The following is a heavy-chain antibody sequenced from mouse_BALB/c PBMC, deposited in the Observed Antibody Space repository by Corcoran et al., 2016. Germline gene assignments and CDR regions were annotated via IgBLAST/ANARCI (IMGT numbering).Heavy chain of an antibody. CDR1: GYSITSGYY. CDR3: ATLLRPFDY. J-gene: IGHJ2*01. V-gene: IGHV3-6*02. Sequence: DVQLQESGPGLVKPSQSLSPTCSVTGYSITSGYYWNWIRQFPGNKLEWMGYISYDGSNNYNPSLKNRFSITRDTSKNQFFLRLNSVTTEDTATYYCATLLRPFDYWGQGTTLTVSS. D-gene: IGHD1-2*01. CDR2: ISYDGSN.